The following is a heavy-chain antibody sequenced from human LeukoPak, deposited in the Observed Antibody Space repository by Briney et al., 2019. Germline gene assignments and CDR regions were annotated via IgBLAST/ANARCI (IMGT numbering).Heavy chain of an antibody. CDR2: IQYDGTIK. Sequence: GRSLRLSCAASGFTFSSYGMHWVRQAPGKGLEWVTFIQYDGTIKYYADSVKGRFTISRDNSKNTLHLQMSSLRTEDTAVYYCAKERPGDRDYWGQGTLVTVSS. D-gene: IGHD3-10*01. CDR1: GFTFSSYG. V-gene: IGHV3-30*18. CDR3: AKERPGDRDY. J-gene: IGHJ4*02.